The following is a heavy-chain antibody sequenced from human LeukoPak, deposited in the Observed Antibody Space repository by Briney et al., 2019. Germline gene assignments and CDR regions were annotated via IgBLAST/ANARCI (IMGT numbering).Heavy chain of an antibody. V-gene: IGHV1-2*02. CDR2: INPNSGGT. CDR1: GYTFTGYY. Sequence: ASVTVSCTASGYTFTGYYMHWVRQAPGQGLEWMGWINPNSGGTNYAQKFQGRVTMTRDTSISTAYMELSRLRSDDTAVYYCASDYYDSSGLEYWGQGTLVTVSS. CDR3: ASDYYDSSGLEY. D-gene: IGHD3-22*01. J-gene: IGHJ4*02.